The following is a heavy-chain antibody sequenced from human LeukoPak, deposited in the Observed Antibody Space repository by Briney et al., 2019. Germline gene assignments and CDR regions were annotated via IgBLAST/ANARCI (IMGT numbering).Heavy chain of an antibody. CDR1: GYTFTSYD. V-gene: IGHV1-8*03. CDR2: MNPNSGNT. J-gene: IGHJ4*02. Sequence: ASVKVSCKASGYTFTSYDINWVRQATGQGLEWMGWMNPNSGNTGYAQKVQGRVTITRNTSISTAYMELSSLRAEDTAVYYCAKRGRYTIALDYWGQGTLVTVSS. CDR3: AKRGRYTIALDY. D-gene: IGHD3-9*01.